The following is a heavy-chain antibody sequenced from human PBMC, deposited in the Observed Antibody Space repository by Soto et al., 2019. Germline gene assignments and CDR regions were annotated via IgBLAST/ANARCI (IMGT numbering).Heavy chain of an antibody. J-gene: IGHJ4*02. CDR3: ARSGSYYYGSGSYPTPLDY. V-gene: IGHV3-13*01. D-gene: IGHD3-10*01. Sequence: GGSLRLSCVASGFTFSSYDMHWVRQATGKGLEWVSAIGTAGDTYYPGSVKGRFTISRENAKNSLYLQMNSLRAGDTAVYYCARSGSYYYGSGSYPTPLDYWGQGTLVTVSS. CDR1: GFTFSSYD. CDR2: IGTAGDT.